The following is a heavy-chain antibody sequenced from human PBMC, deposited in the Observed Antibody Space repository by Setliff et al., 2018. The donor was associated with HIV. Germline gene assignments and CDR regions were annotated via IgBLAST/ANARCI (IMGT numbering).Heavy chain of an antibody. CDR2: INYSGST. Sequence: ETLSLTCTVSGGSVIISHYYWSWIRQPPGRGLEWIGDINYSGSTNYNPSLKSRVSISVDTSKNQFSLNLNSVTAADTAVYYCARGSRITIFGVVIVDPFDIWGQGTMVTVSS. J-gene: IGHJ3*02. V-gene: IGHV4-39*07. D-gene: IGHD3-3*01. CDR3: ARGSRITIFGVVIVDPFDI. CDR1: GGSVIISHYY.